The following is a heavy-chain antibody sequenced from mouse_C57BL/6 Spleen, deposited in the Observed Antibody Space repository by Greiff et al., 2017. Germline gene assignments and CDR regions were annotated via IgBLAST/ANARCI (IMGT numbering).Heavy chain of an antibody. J-gene: IGHJ1*03. Sequence: QVHVKQPGAELVRPGSSVKLSCKASGYTFTSYWMHWVKQRPIQGLEWIGNIDPSDSETHYNQKFKDKATLTVDKSSSTAYMQLSSLTSEDSAVYYCARFGGLRYFEVWGTGTTVTVSS. V-gene: IGHV1-52*01. CDR3: ARFGGLRYFEV. CDR2: IDPSDSET. CDR1: GYTFTSYW. D-gene: IGHD2-4*01.